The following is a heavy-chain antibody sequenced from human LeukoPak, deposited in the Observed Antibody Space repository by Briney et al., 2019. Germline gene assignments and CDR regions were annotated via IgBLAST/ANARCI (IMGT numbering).Heavy chain of an antibody. V-gene: IGHV3-74*01. CDR1: GFTFSSYW. J-gene: IGHJ4*02. Sequence: GGSLRLSCAASGFTFSSYWMHWVRQAPGKGLVWVSRINSDGSSTSYADSVKGRFTISRDNAKNTLYLQMNSLRAEDTAVYYCARTAYGGRYFDWLSNFDYWGQGTLVTVSS. D-gene: IGHD3-9*01. CDR2: INSDGSST. CDR3: ARTAYGGRYFDWLSNFDY.